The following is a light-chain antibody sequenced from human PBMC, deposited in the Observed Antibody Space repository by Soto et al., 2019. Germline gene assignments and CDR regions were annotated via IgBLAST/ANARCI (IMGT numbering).Light chain of an antibody. Sequence: EIVMTQSPATLSVSPGERATLSCRASQSVRSNLAWYPQTPGQAPRLTVYGASTRATGTPARFSGSGSGTEFTLTISSLQSEDFAVYYCQQYNNWPPGRTFGQGTKVDIK. CDR2: GAS. V-gene: IGKV3-15*01. J-gene: IGKJ1*01. CDR3: QQYNNWPPGRT. CDR1: QSVRSN.